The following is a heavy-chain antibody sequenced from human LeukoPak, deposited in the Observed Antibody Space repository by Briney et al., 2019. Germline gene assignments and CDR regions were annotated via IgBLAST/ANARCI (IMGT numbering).Heavy chain of an antibody. CDR1: GFTFSSYA. J-gene: IGHJ4*02. CDR3: ARAPYDYVWGSYRQLDY. Sequence: PGGSLRLSCAASGFTFSSYAMHWVRQAPGKGLEYVSAISSNGGSTYYANSVKGRFTISRDNSKNTLYLQMGSLRAEDMAVYYCARAPYDYVWGSYRQLDYWGQGTLVTVSS. CDR2: ISSNGGST. V-gene: IGHV3-64*01. D-gene: IGHD3-16*02.